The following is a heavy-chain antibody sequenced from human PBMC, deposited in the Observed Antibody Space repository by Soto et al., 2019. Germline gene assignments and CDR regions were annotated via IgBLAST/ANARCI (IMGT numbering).Heavy chain of an antibody. CDR3: AKPLGGYNYYGMDV. J-gene: IGHJ6*02. CDR1: GFTFSGYP. V-gene: IGHV3-23*01. Sequence: EVQLLESGGGLVQPGGSLSLSCAASGFTFSGYPMNWVRQAPGKGLELVSTISGSGSSTYYADSVKGRFTISRDSSKSTLFLQMNSLRADDTAVYYCAKPLGGYNYYGMDVWGHGTTVTVSS. CDR2: ISGSGSST.